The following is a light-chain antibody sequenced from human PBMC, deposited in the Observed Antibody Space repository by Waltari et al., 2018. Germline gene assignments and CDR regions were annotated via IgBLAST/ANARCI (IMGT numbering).Light chain of an antibody. CDR2: DAS. V-gene: IGKV3-11*01. CDR1: QTVRSF. CDR3: LQRSNWPYT. J-gene: IGKJ2*01. Sequence: EIVLTQSPGTLSLSPGERATLSCRASQTVRSFLAWYQQKPGQAPRLLIFDASSRAPGIPAKFRGSGSGTDFTLTVSNLEPEDFAVYYCLQRSNWPYTFGQGTRVEIK.